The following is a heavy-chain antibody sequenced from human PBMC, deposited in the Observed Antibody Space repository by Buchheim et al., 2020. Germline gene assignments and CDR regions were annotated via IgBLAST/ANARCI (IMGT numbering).Heavy chain of an antibody. Sequence: EVQLVESGGGLVQPGGSLRLSCAASGFTFSSYWMHWVRQAPGKGLVWVSRINSDGSSTSYADSVKGRFTISRDTAKNTLYLQMNRLRAEDTAVYYCARGGIAAVGDYYYGMDVWGQGTT. CDR2: INSDGSST. CDR1: GFTFSSYW. D-gene: IGHD6-13*01. CDR3: ARGGIAAVGDYYYGMDV. J-gene: IGHJ6*02. V-gene: IGHV3-74*01.